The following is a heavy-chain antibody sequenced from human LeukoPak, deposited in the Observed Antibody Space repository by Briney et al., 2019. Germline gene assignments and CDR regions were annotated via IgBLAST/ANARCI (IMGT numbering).Heavy chain of an antibody. J-gene: IGHJ5*02. CDR2: IKSKTDGGTT. CDR3: TTDPSDGPQAPRGWFDP. CDR1: GFTFSNAW. D-gene: IGHD3-10*01. V-gene: IGHV3-15*01. Sequence: GGSLRLSCAASGFTFSNAWMSWVRQAPGKGLEWVGRIKSKTDGGTTDYAAPVKGRFTISRDDSKNTLYLQMNSLKTEDTAVYYCTTDPSDGPQAPRGWFDPWGQGTLVTVSS.